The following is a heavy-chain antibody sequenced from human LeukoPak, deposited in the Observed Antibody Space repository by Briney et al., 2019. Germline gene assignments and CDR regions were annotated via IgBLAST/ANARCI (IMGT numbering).Heavy chain of an antibody. D-gene: IGHD3-10*01. V-gene: IGHV5-51*01. CDR1: GYSFTSYW. J-gene: IGHJ6*02. CDR3: ARPPRDYYGSGYYYYYGMDV. CDR2: IYPGDSDT. Sequence: GESLKISCRGSGYSFTSYWIGWVRQMPGKGLEWMGIIYPGDSDTRYSPSFQGQVTISADKSISTAYLQWSSLKASDTAMYYCARPPRDYYGSGYYYYYGMDVWGQGTTVTVSS.